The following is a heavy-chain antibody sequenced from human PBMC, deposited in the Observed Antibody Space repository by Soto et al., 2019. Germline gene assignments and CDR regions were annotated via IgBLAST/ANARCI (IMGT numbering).Heavy chain of an antibody. CDR1: GGTFSSYA. V-gene: IGHV1-18*01. Sequence: ASVKVSCKASGGTFSSYAISWVRQAPGQGLEWMGWISAYNGNTNYAQKLQGRVTMTTDTSTSTAYMELRSLRSDDTALYYCARDVDADFRTDFDYWGRGTLVTVSS. J-gene: IGHJ4*02. CDR2: ISAYNGNT. CDR3: ARDVDADFRTDFDY. D-gene: IGHD4-17*01.